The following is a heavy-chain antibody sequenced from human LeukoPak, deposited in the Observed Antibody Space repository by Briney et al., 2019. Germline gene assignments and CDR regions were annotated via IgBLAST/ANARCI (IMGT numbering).Heavy chain of an antibody. CDR2: IYPRDSDT. V-gene: IGHV5-51*01. CDR1: GYSFANSW. J-gene: IGHJ4*02. CDR3: ARLGGYCSSTRCYPDY. Sequence: ESLKISCKGSGYSFANSWIGWVRQLPGKGLEWMGIIYPRDSDTRYSPSFQDQVTISADKSITTAYLQWSSLKASDTAMYYCARLGGYCSSTRCYPDYWGQGTPVTVSS. D-gene: IGHD2-2*01.